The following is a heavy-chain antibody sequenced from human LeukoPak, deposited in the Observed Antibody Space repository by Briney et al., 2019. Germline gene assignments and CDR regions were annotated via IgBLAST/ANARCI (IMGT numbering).Heavy chain of an antibody. D-gene: IGHD3-10*01. CDR1: GFTFSTYA. Sequence: GGSLRLSCAASGFTFSTYAMSWVRQAPGEGLEWVSSISGSGDATYYADSVKGRFTTSRDNSKNTLYLQMNSLRVEDTAIYYCAKDTMVRGLVDNWGQGTLVTVSS. V-gene: IGHV3-23*01. J-gene: IGHJ4*02. CDR2: ISGSGDAT. CDR3: AKDTMVRGLVDN.